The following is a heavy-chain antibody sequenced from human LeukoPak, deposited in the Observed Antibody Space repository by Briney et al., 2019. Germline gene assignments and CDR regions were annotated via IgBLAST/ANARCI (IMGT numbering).Heavy chain of an antibody. V-gene: IGHV1-69*05. CDR1: GGTFISYA. J-gene: IGHJ5*02. CDR3: ARRHDYGDYNWFDP. D-gene: IGHD4-17*01. Sequence: ASVKVSCKASGGTFISYAISWVGQAAGQGREWMGRIIHIFGTENYAQKFQGRVTITTEECTSTAYMELSSLRSEDTAVYYCARRHDYGDYNWFDPWGQGTLVTVSS. CDR2: IIHIFGTE.